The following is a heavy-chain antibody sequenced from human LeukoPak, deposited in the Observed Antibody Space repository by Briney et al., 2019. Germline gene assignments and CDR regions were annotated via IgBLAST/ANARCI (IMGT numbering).Heavy chain of an antibody. V-gene: IGHV3-9*01. CDR2: ISWNSGSI. J-gene: IGHJ5*02. CDR3: AKGQTVGAISWFDP. Sequence: GRSLRLSCAASGFTFDDHAMHSVRQAPGKGLQCVSGISWNSGSIGYADSVKGRFTISRDNAKNSLYLQMNSLRAEDTALYYCAKGQTVGAISWFDPWGQGTLVTVSS. D-gene: IGHD1-26*01. CDR1: GFTFDDHA.